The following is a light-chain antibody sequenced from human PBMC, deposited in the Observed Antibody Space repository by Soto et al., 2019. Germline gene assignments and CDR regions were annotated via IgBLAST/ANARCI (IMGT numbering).Light chain of an antibody. CDR3: QVWDISSGHVV. J-gene: IGLJ3*02. CDR1: NIGSKS. Sequence: SYELTQPPSVSVAPGKTASVACGGSNIGSKSVHLYQKKSGQAPELVMYYDSDRPSGIPERFSGSNSGNTATLTISRVEAGDEADYYCQVWDISSGHVVFGGGTKVTVL. V-gene: IGLV3-21*01. CDR2: YDS.